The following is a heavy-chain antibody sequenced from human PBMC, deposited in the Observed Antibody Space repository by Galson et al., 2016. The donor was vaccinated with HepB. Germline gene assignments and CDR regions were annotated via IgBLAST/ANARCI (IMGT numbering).Heavy chain of an antibody. CDR1: GFTFSNYA. CDR3: AKGLGPTEYYFDY. V-gene: IGHV3-23*01. J-gene: IGHJ4*02. CDR2: ISGSADGT. Sequence: SLRLSCAGSGFTFSNYAMTWVRQAPGKGLEWVSAISGSADGTYYADSVKGRFTISRDNSKNTLFLQMNSLRAEDTAVYYCAKGLGPTEYYFDYWGQGTLATVSS. D-gene: IGHD1-26*01.